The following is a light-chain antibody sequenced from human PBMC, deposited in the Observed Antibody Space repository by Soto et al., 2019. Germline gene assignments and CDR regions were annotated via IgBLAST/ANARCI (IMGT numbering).Light chain of an antibody. CDR2: DVS. Sequence: EIVLTQSPATLSLSPGERATLSCRASQSISSYLAWYQQKPGQAPRLLIYDVSNRAPGIPARFSGSGSGTDFTLTISSLEPEDFAVYYCPQRSNWPPFTFGPGTKVDI. V-gene: IGKV3-11*01. CDR3: PQRSNWPPFT. J-gene: IGKJ3*01. CDR1: QSISSY.